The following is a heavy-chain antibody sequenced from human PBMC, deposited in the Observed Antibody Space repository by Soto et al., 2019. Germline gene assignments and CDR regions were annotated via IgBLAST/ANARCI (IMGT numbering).Heavy chain of an antibody. Sequence: SLRLSCAASGFSMSDYWMSWVRQAPGKGLEWVANINQDGSVKYYVDSVKGRFTISRDYAKNSVYLQMNSLTAEDTAVYYCARAVAGASSYWGQGTVVTVSS. J-gene: IGHJ4*02. CDR2: INQDGSVK. D-gene: IGHD2-2*01. CDR3: ARAVAGASSY. CDR1: GFSMSDYW. V-gene: IGHV3-7*01.